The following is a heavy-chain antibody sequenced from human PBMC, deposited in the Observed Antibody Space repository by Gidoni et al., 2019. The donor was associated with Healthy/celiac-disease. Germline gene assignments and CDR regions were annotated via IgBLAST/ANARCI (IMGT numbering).Heavy chain of an antibody. D-gene: IGHD3-10*01. CDR2: ISSSSSTI. CDR1: GFTLRTYG. J-gene: IGHJ4*02. Sequence: EVQLVESGGGLVQPGGSLRLSCAASGFTLRTYGMNWVLQAPGKGLVWVSYISSSSSTIYYADSVKGRFTISRDNAKNSLYLQMNSLRAEDTAVYYCARAHSTVRGVISRFDYWGQGTLVTVSS. CDR3: ARAHSTVRGVISRFDY. V-gene: IGHV3-48*01.